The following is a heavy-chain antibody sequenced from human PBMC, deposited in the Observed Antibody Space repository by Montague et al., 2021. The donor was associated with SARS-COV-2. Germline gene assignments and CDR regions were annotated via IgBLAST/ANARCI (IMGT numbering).Heavy chain of an antibody. D-gene: IGHD3-3*01. J-gene: IGHJ4*02. CDR3: ARDKITIFGVVIIDY. CDR2: ISSSSSYI. Sequence: SLRLSCAASGFTFSSYSMSWVRQAPGKGLEWVSSISSSSSYIYYADSVKGRFTISRDNAKNSLYLQMNSLRAEDTAVYYCARDKITIFGVVIIDYWGQGTLVTVSS. CDR1: GFTFSSYS. V-gene: IGHV3-21*01.